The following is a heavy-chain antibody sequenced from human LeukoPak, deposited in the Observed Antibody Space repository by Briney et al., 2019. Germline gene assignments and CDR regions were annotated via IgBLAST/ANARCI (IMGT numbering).Heavy chain of an antibody. Sequence: PSQTLSLTCTVSGGSISSGDYYWSWIRQPPGKGLEWIGYIYYSGSTYYNPSLKSRVTISVDTSKNQSSLKLSSVTAADTAVYYCARVAVDFWSGYYTDNYYYYYYMDVWGKGTTVTVSS. V-gene: IGHV4-30-4*08. CDR1: GGSISSGDYY. CDR3: ARVAVDFWSGYYTDNYYYYYYMDV. D-gene: IGHD3-3*01. J-gene: IGHJ6*03. CDR2: IYYSGST.